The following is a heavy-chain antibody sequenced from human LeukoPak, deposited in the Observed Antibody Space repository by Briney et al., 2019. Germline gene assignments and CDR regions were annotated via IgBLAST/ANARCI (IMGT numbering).Heavy chain of an antibody. CDR2: ISGSGGST. CDR3: AKDPGGPPGPSFDY. Sequence: PGGSLRLSCAASGFTFSSYAMSWVRQAPGKGLEWVSAISGSGGSTYYADSVKGRFTISRDNSKNTLYLQMNSLRAEGTAVYYCAKDPGGPPGPSFDYWGQGTLVTVSS. V-gene: IGHV3-23*01. J-gene: IGHJ4*02. D-gene: IGHD2-2*01. CDR1: GFTFSSYA.